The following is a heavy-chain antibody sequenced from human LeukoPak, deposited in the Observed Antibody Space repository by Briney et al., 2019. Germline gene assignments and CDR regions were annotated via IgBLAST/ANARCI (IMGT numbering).Heavy chain of an antibody. CDR1: GFTFSSYA. D-gene: IGHD4-17*01. CDR3: AKGNGDYRLGSVSADY. J-gene: IGHJ4*02. CDR2: ITGSGATT. V-gene: IGHV3-23*01. Sequence: PGGSLRLSCVASGFTFSSYAMSWVRQAPGKGLEWVSTITGSGATTFYADSVKGRFTISKDNSKNTLYLQMNSLGAEDTALYYCAKGNGDYRLGSVSADYWGQGTLVTVSS.